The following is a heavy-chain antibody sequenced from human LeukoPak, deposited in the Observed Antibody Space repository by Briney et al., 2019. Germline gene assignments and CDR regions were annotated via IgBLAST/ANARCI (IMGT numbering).Heavy chain of an antibody. J-gene: IGHJ2*01. CDR2: IIPIFGTA. CDR1: GGTFSSYA. V-gene: IGHV1-69*05. D-gene: IGHD4-23*01. CDR3: ASQPPMVVTPIDWYFDL. Sequence: SVKVSCKASGGTFSSYAISWVRQAPGQGLEWMGRIIPIFGTANYAQKFRGRVTITTDESTSTAYMELSSLRSEDTAVYYCASQPPMVVTPIDWYFDLWGRGTLVTVSS.